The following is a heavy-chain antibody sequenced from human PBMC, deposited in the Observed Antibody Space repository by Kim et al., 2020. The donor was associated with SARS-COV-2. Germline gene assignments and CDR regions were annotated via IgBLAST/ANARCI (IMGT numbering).Heavy chain of an antibody. V-gene: IGHV3-64D*06. D-gene: IGHD5-18*01. CDR3: VKDEGGRRYGGILGASYYYGMDV. J-gene: IGHJ6*02. Sequence: GGSLRLSCSASGFTFSSYAMHWVRQAPGKGLEYVSAISSNGGSTYYADSVKGRFTISRDNSKNTLYLQMSSLRAEDTAVYYCVKDEGGRRYGGILGASYYYGMDVWGQGTTVTVSS. CDR2: ISSNGGST. CDR1: GFTFSSYA.